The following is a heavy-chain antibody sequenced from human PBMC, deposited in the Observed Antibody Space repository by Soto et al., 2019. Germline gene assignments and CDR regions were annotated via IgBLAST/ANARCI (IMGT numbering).Heavy chain of an antibody. CDR3: ARAGDIVLVPAALYYYYYGMDV. Sequence: ASVKVSCKASGYTFTSYDINWVRQATGQGLEWMGWMNPNSGNTGYAQKFQGRVTMTRNTSISTAYMELSSLRSEDTAVYYCARAGDIVLVPAALYYYYYGMDVWGQGTTVTVSS. J-gene: IGHJ6*02. CDR1: GYTFTSYD. V-gene: IGHV1-8*01. D-gene: IGHD2-2*01. CDR2: MNPNSGNT.